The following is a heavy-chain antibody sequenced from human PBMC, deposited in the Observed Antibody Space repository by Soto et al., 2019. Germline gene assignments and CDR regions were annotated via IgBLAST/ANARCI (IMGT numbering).Heavy chain of an antibody. J-gene: IGHJ6*02. D-gene: IGHD2-2*01. V-gene: IGHV3-21*01. CDR1: GFTFSSYS. Sequence: GGSLRLSCAASGFTFSSYSMNWVRQAPGKGLEWVSSISSSSSYIYYADSVKGRFTISRDDAKNSLYLQMNSLRAEDTAVYYCARDRGQPLPAYYYYGMDVWGQGTTVTVS. CDR3: ARDRGQPLPAYYYYGMDV. CDR2: ISSSSSYI.